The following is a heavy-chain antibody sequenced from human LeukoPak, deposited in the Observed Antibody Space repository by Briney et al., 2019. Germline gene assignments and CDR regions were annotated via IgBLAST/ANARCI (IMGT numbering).Heavy chain of an antibody. CDR1: GFTFNNAW. D-gene: IGHD1-26*01. CDR2: IKSKTDGWAT. Sequence: GGSLRLYCSGSGFTFNNAWMSRVGPAPGKGLEWVGSIKSKTDGWATDNAAPVKGRFTISRDDSKNTLYLQMNSLKTEDTAVYYCTTVYPPNGGATGYWGQGTLVTVSS. V-gene: IGHV3-15*01. CDR3: TTVYPPNGGATGY. J-gene: IGHJ4*02.